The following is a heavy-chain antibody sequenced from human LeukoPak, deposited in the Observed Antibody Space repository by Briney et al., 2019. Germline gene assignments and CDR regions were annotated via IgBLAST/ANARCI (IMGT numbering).Heavy chain of an antibody. CDR1: GFTFSSDA. Sequence: PGGSLRLSCAASGFTFSSDAMSWVRQAPGKGREWVSAISGSGGSTYYADSVRGRFTISRENSKNTRYLQMTSLRAEDTAVYYCAKLPAYSGSSFSGFDYWGQRTLVTVSS. V-gene: IGHV3-23*01. CDR3: AKLPAYSGSSFSGFDY. J-gene: IGHJ4*02. D-gene: IGHD1-26*01. CDR2: ISGSGGST.